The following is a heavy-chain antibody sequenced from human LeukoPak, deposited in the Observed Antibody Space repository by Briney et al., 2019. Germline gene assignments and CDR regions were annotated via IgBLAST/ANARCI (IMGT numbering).Heavy chain of an antibody. Sequence: SVKVSCKASGGTFSSYAISWVRQAPGQGLEWMGGIIPIFGTANYAQKFQGRVTITADESTSTAYMELNSLRAEDTAVYYCAKGKHSSSWCQDYWGQGTLVTVSS. CDR3: AKGKHSSSWCQDY. V-gene: IGHV1-69*13. CDR2: IIPIFGTA. J-gene: IGHJ4*02. CDR1: GGTFSSYA. D-gene: IGHD6-13*01.